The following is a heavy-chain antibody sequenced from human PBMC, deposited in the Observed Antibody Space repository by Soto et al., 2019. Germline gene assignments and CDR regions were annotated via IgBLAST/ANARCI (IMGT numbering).Heavy chain of an antibody. D-gene: IGHD3-22*01. J-gene: IGHJ4*02. V-gene: IGHV3-30*18. CDR1: GFTFSSYG. CDR2: ISYEGSNK. Sequence: QVQLVESGGGVVQPGRSLRLSCAVSGFTFSSYGMHWVRQAPGKGLEWVAVISYEGSNKYYADSVKGRFTISRDNSTNTLYRQMNSLRAEDTAVYYCAKDDSSGYYPGGRDYWGQGTLCTVSS. CDR3: AKDDSSGYYPGGRDY.